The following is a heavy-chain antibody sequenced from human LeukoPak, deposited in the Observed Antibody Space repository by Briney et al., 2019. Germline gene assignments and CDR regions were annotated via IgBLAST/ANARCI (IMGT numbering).Heavy chain of an antibody. CDR1: GFTFSSYA. J-gene: IGHJ6*02. Sequence: GRPLRLSCAASGFTFSSYAMHWVRQAPGKGLEWVAVISYDGSNKYYADSVKGRFTISRDNSKNTLYLQMNSLRAEDTAVYYCARSNSGSYYYYYGMDVWGQGTTVTVSS. CDR2: ISYDGSNK. CDR3: ARSNSGSYYYYYGMDV. V-gene: IGHV3-30-3*01. D-gene: IGHD1-26*01.